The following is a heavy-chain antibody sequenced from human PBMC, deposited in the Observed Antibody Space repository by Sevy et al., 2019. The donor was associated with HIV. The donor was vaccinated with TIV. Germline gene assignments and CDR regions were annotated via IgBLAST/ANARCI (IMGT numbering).Heavy chain of an antibody. D-gene: IGHD6-6*01. Sequence: SETLSLTCSVSGGSISSYFWTWVRQSPGKGLEWIGNIYFTGNTDYSPSLKSRVTLSLDTSKSQFSLTLKSVTAADTGIFFWWRDSNTRPRGSDYWGQGTLGNGS. V-gene: IGHV4-59*03. CDR3: WRDSNTRPRGSDY. CDR1: GGSISSYF. J-gene: IGHJ4*01. CDR2: IYFTGNT.